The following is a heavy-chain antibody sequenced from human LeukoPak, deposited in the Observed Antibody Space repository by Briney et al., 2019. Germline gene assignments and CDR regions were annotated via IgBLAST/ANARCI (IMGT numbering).Heavy chain of an antibody. CDR2: MYTSGST. CDR1: GGSISSYY. CDR3: ARETRVPTYFDY. D-gene: IGHD1-26*01. J-gene: IGHJ4*02. V-gene: IGHV4-4*07. Sequence: SETLSLTCTVSGGSISSYYWSWIRQPAGKGLEWIGRMYTSGSTNYNPSLKSRVTISVDTSKNQFSLRLSSVTAADTAVYYCARETRVPTYFDYWGQGTLVTVSS.